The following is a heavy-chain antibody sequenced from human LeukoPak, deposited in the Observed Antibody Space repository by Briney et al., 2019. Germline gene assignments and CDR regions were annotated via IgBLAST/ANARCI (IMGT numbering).Heavy chain of an antibody. CDR3: ARHGVGAGLAAAYI. D-gene: IGHD6-13*01. CDR1: GYNFSNYG. V-gene: IGHV5-51*01. J-gene: IGHJ4*02. Sequence: GESLKISCRGSGYNFSNYGIGWVRQMPGKGLEWMGLIDPGDTHAIYSPSFQGQVTISADKSISAAYLQWSSLKASDTAMYYCARHGVGAGLAAAYIWGQGTLLTVSS. CDR2: IDPGDTHA.